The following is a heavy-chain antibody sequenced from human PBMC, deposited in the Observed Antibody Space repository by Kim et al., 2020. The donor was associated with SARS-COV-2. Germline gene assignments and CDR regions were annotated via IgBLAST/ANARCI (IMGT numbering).Heavy chain of an antibody. D-gene: IGHD3-10*01. V-gene: IGHV3-30*18. Sequence: GGSLRLSCAASGFMFSDYGMHWVRQAPGKGLEWVALVSSDGRLKYYADSVKGRFTISRDNSKKILYVQLNSLTAEDTATYYCAKGSGSYYGPGSGDYFDYWGQGIQVTVSS. CDR1: GFMFSDYG. CDR2: VSSDGRLK. CDR3: AKGSGSYYGPGSGDYFDY. J-gene: IGHJ4*02.